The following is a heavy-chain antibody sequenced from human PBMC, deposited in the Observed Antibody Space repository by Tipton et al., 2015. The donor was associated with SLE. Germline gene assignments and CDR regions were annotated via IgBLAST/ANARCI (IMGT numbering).Heavy chain of an antibody. Sequence: TLSLTCTVSGGSISSSSYYWGWIRQPPGKGLEWIGSIYYSGSTYYNPSLKRRVTISVDTSKNQFSLKLSSVTAADTAVYYCARVGDEAAAALGYWGQGTLVTVSS. CDR1: GGSISSSSYY. V-gene: IGHV4-39*07. J-gene: IGHJ4*02. CDR2: IYYSGST. D-gene: IGHD6-13*01. CDR3: ARVGDEAAAALGY.